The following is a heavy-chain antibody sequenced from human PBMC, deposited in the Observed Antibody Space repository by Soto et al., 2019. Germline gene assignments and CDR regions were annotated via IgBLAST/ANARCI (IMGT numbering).Heavy chain of an antibody. CDR2: INSDGSST. CDR3: ARGEWYEGSGDPFDP. Sequence: GGSLRLSCAASGFTFSSYWMHWVRQAPGKGLVWVSRINSDGSSTSYADSVKGRFTISRDNAKNTLYLQMNSLRAEDTAVYYCARGEWYEGSGDPFDPWGQGTLVTVSS. J-gene: IGHJ5*02. D-gene: IGHD3-10*01. V-gene: IGHV3-74*01. CDR1: GFTFSSYW.